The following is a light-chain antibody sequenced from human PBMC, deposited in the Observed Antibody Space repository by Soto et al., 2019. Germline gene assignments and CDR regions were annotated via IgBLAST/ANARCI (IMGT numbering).Light chain of an antibody. J-gene: IGKJ5*01. V-gene: IGKV1-39*01. CDR3: QQSYSTPRVT. CDR1: QNIGTS. CDR2: DAS. Sequence: DIQMTQSPSTLSASVGDRVTITCRASQNIGTSLAWYQQTPGKAPKLLISDASTLESGVPSRFGGSGSGTDFTLTISSLQPEDFATYYCQQSYSTPRVTFGQGTRLEIK.